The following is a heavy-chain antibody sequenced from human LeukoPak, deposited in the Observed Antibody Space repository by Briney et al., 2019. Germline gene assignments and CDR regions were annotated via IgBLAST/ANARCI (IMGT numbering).Heavy chain of an antibody. CDR3: ASGRLNDFYAMDI. CDR1: AFTFSRNG. D-gene: IGHD6-25*01. J-gene: IGHJ6*02. CDR2: IWYDGSKK. Sequence: GRSLRLSCAASAFTFSRNGMHWVRQAPGKVREWMAIIWYDGSKKYYADSVKGRFTISRDNSKNTLYLQMKSPRAEPTAGYLSASGRLNDFYAMDIWGQGTTVTVSS. V-gene: IGHV3-33*08.